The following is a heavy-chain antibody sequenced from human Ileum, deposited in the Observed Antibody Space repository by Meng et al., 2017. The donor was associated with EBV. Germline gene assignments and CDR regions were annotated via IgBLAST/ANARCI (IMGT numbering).Heavy chain of an antibody. CDR3: AHNNHDGGGHYDY. V-gene: IGHV2-5*02. Sequence: QITSKDPGPTLVKPTQTPTLTCTFSGFSLSTSGVAVGWIRQPPGKALEWLALIYWDDDKRYSPSLKTRLIITKDTSKNQVVLTMTNMDPVDTATYYCAHNNHDGGGHYDYWGQGALVTVSS. CDR2: IYWDDDK. D-gene: IGHD3-22*01. CDR1: GFSLSTSGVA. J-gene: IGHJ4*02.